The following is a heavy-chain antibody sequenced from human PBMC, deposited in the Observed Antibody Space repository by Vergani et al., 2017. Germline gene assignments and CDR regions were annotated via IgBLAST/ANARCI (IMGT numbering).Heavy chain of an antibody. Sequence: QVQLVQSGAEVKKPGSSVKVSCKASGYTFTSYDINWVRQATGQGLEWMGWMNPNSGNTGYAQKLQGRVTMTTDTSTSTAYMELRSLRSDDTAVYYCARKYGEDSGSYYGVADFDYWGQGTLVTVSS. J-gene: IGHJ4*02. CDR2: MNPNSGNT. D-gene: IGHD1-26*01. CDR1: GYTFTSYD. V-gene: IGHV1-8*01. CDR3: ARKYGEDSGSYYGVADFDY.